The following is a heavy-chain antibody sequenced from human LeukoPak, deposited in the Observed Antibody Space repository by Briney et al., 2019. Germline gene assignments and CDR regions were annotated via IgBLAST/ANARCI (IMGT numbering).Heavy chain of an antibody. D-gene: IGHD3-10*01. J-gene: IGHJ4*02. CDR1: GGSISSSSYY. CDR2: IYYSGST. CDR3: ARGLWFGERGDY. Sequence: PSETLSLTCTVSGGSISSSSYYWGWIRQPPGKGLEWIGSIYYSGSTNYNPSLKSRVTISVDTSKNQFSLKLSSVTAADTAVYYCARGLWFGERGDYWGQGTLVTVSS. V-gene: IGHV4-39*07.